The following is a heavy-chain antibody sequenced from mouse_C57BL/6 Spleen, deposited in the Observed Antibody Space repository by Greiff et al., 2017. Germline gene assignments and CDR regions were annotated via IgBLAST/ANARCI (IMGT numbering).Heavy chain of an antibody. D-gene: IGHD1-1*01. V-gene: IGHV3-6*01. Sequence: EVHLVESGPGLVKPSQSLSLTCSVTGYSITSGYYWNWIRQFPGNKLEWMGYISYDGSNNYNPSLKNRISITRDTSKNQFFLKLNSVTTEDTATXYCARDIDYYGSSDWYFDVWGTGTTVTVSS. CDR3: ARDIDYYGSSDWYFDV. CDR1: GYSITSGYY. J-gene: IGHJ1*03. CDR2: ISYDGSN.